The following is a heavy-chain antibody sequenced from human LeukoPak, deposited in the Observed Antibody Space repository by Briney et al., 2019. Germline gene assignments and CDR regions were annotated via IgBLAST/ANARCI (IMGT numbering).Heavy chain of an antibody. V-gene: IGHV3-9*01. CDR1: GFTFDDFA. CDR3: AKDTSYSYGYCFDY. D-gene: IGHD5-18*01. J-gene: IGHJ4*02. CDR2: ISWNSGSI. Sequence: GGSLRLSCAASGFTFDDFAMHWVRQAPGKGLEWVSDISWNSGSIGYADSVKGRFTISRDNAKNSLYLQMNSLRAEDTALYYCAKDTSYSYGYCFDYWGQGTLVTVSS.